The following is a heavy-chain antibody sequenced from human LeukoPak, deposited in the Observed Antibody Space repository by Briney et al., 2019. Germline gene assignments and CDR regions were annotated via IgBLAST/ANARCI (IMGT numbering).Heavy chain of an antibody. V-gene: IGHV5-51*01. D-gene: IGHD1-26*01. CDR3: AIYSDTYYFDH. CDR1: GYSFTSSW. CDR2: IYPGDSDT. J-gene: IGHJ4*02. Sequence: GESMKISCKGSGYSFTSSWIGWVRQMPGKGLEWMGIIYPGDSDTRYSPSFQGQVTISADKSISTAYLQWSSLKASDTAMYYCAIYSDTYYFDHWGQGTLVTVSS.